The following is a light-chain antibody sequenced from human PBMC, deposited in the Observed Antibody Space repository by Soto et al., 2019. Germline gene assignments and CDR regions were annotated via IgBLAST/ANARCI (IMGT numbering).Light chain of an antibody. J-gene: IGLJ1*01. V-gene: IGLV2-14*01. Sequence: QSALTQPASVSGSPGQSITISCTGTSSDVGGYNYVSWYQQQPGKAPKLMIYDVSNRPSGVSNRFSGPKSGNTASLTISGLQAEDEADYYCSSYTSSSTLLYVFGTGTKLTVL. CDR3: SSYTSSSTLLYV. CDR2: DVS. CDR1: SSDVGGYNY.